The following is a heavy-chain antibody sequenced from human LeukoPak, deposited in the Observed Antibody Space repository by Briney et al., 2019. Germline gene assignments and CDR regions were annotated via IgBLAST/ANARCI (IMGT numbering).Heavy chain of an antibody. CDR2: INHSGST. V-gene: IGHV4-34*01. D-gene: IGHD3-22*01. Sequence: SETLSLTCAVYGGSFSGYYWSWIRQPPGKGLEWIGEINHSGSTNYNPSLKSRVTISVDTSKNQFSLKLSSVTAADTAVYYCARGLSRVSGYYYLRGSDAFDIWGQGTMVTVSS. CDR3: ARGLSRVSGYYYLRGSDAFDI. J-gene: IGHJ3*02. CDR1: GGSFSGYY.